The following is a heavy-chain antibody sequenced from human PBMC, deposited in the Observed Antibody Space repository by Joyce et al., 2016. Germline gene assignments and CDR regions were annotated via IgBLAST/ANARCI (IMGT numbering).Heavy chain of an antibody. V-gene: IGHV3-15*01. Sequence: VLLVESGGGLVKPGGSLRLSCAASGFTFRNTCMTWVRQAPGKGLEGVGRIKSKTDGGTTDYAAPVKGRFTISRDDSKKTLYLQMHGLKTEDTAVYYCSTNTVLGDAFDIWGQGTMVSVSS. D-gene: IGHD4-17*01. CDR3: STNTVLGDAFDI. CDR2: IKSKTDGGTT. CDR1: GFTFRNTC. J-gene: IGHJ3*02.